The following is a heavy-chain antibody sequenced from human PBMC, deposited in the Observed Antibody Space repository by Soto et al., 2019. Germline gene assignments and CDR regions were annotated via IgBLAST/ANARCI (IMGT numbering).Heavy chain of an antibody. Sequence: PSETLSLTCTVSGGSISSYYWSWIRQPPGKGLEWIGYIYYSGSTNYNPSLKSRVTISVDTSKNQFSLKLSSATAADTAMYYCARDLNIAAAGNVVKSHYYYYGMDVWGQGTTVTVSS. V-gene: IGHV4-59*01. CDR1: GGSISSYY. CDR3: ARDLNIAAAGNVVKSHYYYYGMDV. J-gene: IGHJ6*02. D-gene: IGHD6-13*01. CDR2: IYYSGST.